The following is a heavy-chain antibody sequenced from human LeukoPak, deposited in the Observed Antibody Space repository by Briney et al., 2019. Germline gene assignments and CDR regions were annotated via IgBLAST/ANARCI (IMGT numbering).Heavy chain of an antibody. J-gene: IGHJ4*02. D-gene: IGHD3-22*01. Sequence: SETLSLICAVYGGSFSGYYWSWIRQPPGKGLEWIGEINHSGSTNYNPSLKSRVTVSVDTSKNQFSLKLSSVTAADTAVYYCARLATSSGYFYRTYYFDYWGQGTLVTVSS. CDR3: ARLATSSGYFYRTYYFDY. V-gene: IGHV4-34*01. CDR1: GGSFSGYY. CDR2: INHSGST.